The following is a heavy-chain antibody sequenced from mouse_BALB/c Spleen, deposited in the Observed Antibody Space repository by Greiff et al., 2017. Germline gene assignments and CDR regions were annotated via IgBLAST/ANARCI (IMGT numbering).Heavy chain of an antibody. D-gene: IGHD2-4*01. CDR1: GFTFSSYG. CDR2: ISSGGSYT. Sequence: EVKVVESGGDLVKPGGSLKLSCAASGFTFSSYGMSWVRQTPDKRLEWVATISSGGSYTYYPDSVKGRFTISRDNAKNTLYLQMSSLKSEDTAMYYCARHHYDYDVGYAMDYWGQGTSVTVSS. V-gene: IGHV5-6*01. CDR3: ARHHYDYDVGYAMDY. J-gene: IGHJ4*01.